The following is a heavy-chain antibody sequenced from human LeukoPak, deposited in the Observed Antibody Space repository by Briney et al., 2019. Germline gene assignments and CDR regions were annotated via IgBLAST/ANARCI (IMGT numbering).Heavy chain of an antibody. CDR2: ISGSGGST. V-gene: IGHV3-23*01. CDR1: GFTFSSYP. Sequence: PGGSLRLSCAASGFTFSSYPMSWVRQAPGKGLEWVSAISGSGGSTYYADSVKGRFTISRDNSKNTLYLQMNSLRAEDTAVYYCAKDLGSSGWYIDYWGQGTLDTVSS. D-gene: IGHD6-19*01. CDR3: AKDLGSSGWYIDY. J-gene: IGHJ4*02.